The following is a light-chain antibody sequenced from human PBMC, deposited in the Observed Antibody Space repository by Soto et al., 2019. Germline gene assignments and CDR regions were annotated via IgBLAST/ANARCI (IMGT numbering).Light chain of an antibody. CDR1: QSVSSN. Sequence: EIVMTQSPATLSVSPGERATLSCRARQSVSSNLAWYQQKPGQAPRLLIYGASTRAAGIPARFSGSGSGTEFTLTISSLQSEDFAVYYCQQYNNWPFTFGPGTKVDIQ. V-gene: IGKV3-15*01. CDR3: QQYNNWPFT. J-gene: IGKJ3*01. CDR2: GAS.